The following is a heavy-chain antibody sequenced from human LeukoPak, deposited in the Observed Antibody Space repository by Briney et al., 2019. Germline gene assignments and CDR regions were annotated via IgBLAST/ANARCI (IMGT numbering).Heavy chain of an antibody. V-gene: IGHV4-59*01. Sequence: SETLSLTCTVSGGSISSYYWSWIRQPPGKGLEWIGYIYYSGSTNCNPSLKSRVTISVDTSKNQFSLKLSSVTAADTAVYYCASALTGDGVAFDYWGQGTLVTVSS. J-gene: IGHJ4*02. D-gene: IGHD7-27*01. CDR3: ASALTGDGVAFDY. CDR2: IYYSGST. CDR1: GGSISSYY.